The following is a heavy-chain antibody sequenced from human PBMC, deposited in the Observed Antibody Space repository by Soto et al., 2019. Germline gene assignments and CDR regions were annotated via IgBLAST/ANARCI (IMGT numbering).Heavy chain of an antibody. CDR1: GFTFNTHW. Sequence: EVQLVESGGGVVQPGGSLRLSCTASGFTFNTHWMHWVRQAPGKGLVWFSRIYFDGITTNYADSVKGRLTVSRDNAKNTVYLHVNTLRDADTAVYYCARGGAMGVDYWGQGTLVTVSS. CDR2: IYFDGITT. J-gene: IGHJ4*02. D-gene: IGHD1-26*01. V-gene: IGHV3-74*01. CDR3: ARGGAMGVDY.